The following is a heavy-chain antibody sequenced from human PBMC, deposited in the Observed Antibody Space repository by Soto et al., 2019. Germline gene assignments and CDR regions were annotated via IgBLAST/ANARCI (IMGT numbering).Heavy chain of an antibody. CDR2: IIPIFGTA. CDR1: GGTFSSYA. V-gene: IGHV1-69*12. CDR3: ARDRYCSGGSGRKTFKWFDP. Sequence: QVQLVQSGAEVKKPGSSVKVSCKASGGTFSSYAISWVRQAPGQGLEWMGGIIPIFGTANYAQKFQGRVTVPEDESTSTADRELSSLGAEDTAVYYCARDRYCSGGSGRKTFKWFDPWGQGTLVTVSS. D-gene: IGHD2-15*01. J-gene: IGHJ5*02.